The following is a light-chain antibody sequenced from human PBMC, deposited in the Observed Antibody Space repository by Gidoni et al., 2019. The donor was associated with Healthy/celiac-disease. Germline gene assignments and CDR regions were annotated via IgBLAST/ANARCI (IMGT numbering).Light chain of an antibody. J-gene: IGLJ1*01. CDR2: DVS. CDR1: SSDGCGYNY. CDR3: SSYTSSSTYV. Sequence: QSALTQPASVSGAPGQSITISCTGTSSDGCGYNYVSCYQQHPGKAPKLMIYDVSNRPSGVSNRFSGSKSGNTASLTISGLQAEDEADYYCSSYTSSSTYVFGTGTKVTVL. V-gene: IGLV2-14*03.